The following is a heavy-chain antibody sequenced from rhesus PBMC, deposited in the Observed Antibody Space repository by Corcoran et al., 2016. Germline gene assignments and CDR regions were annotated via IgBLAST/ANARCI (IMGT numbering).Heavy chain of an antibody. D-gene: IGHD2-15*01. Sequence: ELQLVESGGGLVQPGGSLRPSCAASGFTFSNYWMSWVRQAPRKGLDWVGRIQNKADGGTAAYSESVKGGCTISRDDSKNTLYLEMNRLKTEGTAVYYCARGSSFYYWGQGVLVTVSS. CDR2: IQNKADGGTA. CDR1: GFTFSNYW. V-gene: IGHV3-16*02. J-gene: IGHJ4*01. CDR3: ARGSSFYY.